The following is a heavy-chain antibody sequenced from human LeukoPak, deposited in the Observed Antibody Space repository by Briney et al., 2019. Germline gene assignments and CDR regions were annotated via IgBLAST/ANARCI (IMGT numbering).Heavy chain of an antibody. CDR2: IYTSGST. Sequence: SETLSLTCTVSGGSISSGSYYWSWIRQPAGKGLEWIGRIYTSGSTNYNPSLKSRVTISVDTSKNQFSLKLSSVTAADTAVYYCARDALEYYDFWSGYYAFDIWGQGTMVTVSS. D-gene: IGHD3-3*01. V-gene: IGHV4-61*02. CDR3: ARDALEYYDFWSGYYAFDI. CDR1: GGSISSGSYY. J-gene: IGHJ3*02.